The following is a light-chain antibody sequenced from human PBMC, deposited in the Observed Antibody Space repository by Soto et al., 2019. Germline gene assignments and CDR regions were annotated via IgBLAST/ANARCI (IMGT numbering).Light chain of an antibody. V-gene: IGKV1-9*01. CDR2: TAS. Sequence: IQLTQSPSPLSASVGDRVTITCRASQGISSSLAWYQQKPGKAPKLLIYTASTLQSGVPSRFSGSRSGTDFTLTIGSLQPEDFATYYCQQLNSYPRTFGAGTKVDIK. CDR1: QGISSS. CDR3: QQLNSYPRT. J-gene: IGKJ3*01.